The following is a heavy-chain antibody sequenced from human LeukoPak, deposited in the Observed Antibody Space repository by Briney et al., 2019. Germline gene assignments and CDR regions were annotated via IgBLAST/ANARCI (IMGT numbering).Heavy chain of an antibody. CDR2: IYYSGST. V-gene: IGHV4-39*07. CDR3: ARDSCYGSGSQGYDY. CDR1: GGSISSSSYY. Sequence: SETLSLTCTVSGGSISSSSYYWGWIRQPPGKGLEWIGSIYYSGSTYYNPSLKSRVTISVDTSKNQFSLKLSSVTAADTAVYYCARDSCYGSGSQGYDYWGQGTLVTVSS. D-gene: IGHD3-10*01. J-gene: IGHJ4*02.